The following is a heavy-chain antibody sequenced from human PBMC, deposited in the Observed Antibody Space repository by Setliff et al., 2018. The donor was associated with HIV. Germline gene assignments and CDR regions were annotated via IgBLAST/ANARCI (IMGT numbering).Heavy chain of an antibody. CDR2: ISGSGRST. CDR3: LMIGGGDY. CDR1: GFNFSDDY. V-gene: IGHV3-23*01. Sequence: PGGSLRLSCVVSGFNFSDDYMSWIRQAPGKGLEWVSAISGSGRSTYYADSVKGRFTISRDNAKNTLYLQMNSLRAEDTAVYYCLMIGGGDYWGQGTLVTVSS. J-gene: IGHJ4*02. D-gene: IGHD3-22*01.